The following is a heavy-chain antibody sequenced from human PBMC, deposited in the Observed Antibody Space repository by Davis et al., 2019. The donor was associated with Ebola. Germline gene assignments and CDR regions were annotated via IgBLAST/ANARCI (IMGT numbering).Heavy chain of an antibody. CDR2: VYFSGSA. CDR3: ARMIYGDYVHFDY. Sequence: MPSETLSLTCAVSCDSINSGGYSWSWIRQSPGKGLEWIGDVYFSGSAKSNPSLRSRVTISVDTSKSQFSLKLSAVTAADTAVYYCARMIYGDYVHFDYWGQGTLVTVSS. D-gene: IGHD4-17*01. V-gene: IGHV4-61*08. J-gene: IGHJ4*02. CDR1: CDSINSGGYS.